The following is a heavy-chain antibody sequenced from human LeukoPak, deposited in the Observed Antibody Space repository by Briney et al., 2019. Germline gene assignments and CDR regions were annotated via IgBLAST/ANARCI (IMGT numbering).Heavy chain of an antibody. CDR2: IIPIFGTA. V-gene: IGHV1-69*13. D-gene: IGHD3-10*01. CDR3: ARASYYGSGSYYNGAFDI. CDR1: GGTFSSYA. Sequence: GASVNVSCKASGGTFSSYAISWVRQAPGQGLEWMGGIIPIFGTANYAQKFQGRVTITADESTSTAYMELSSLRSEDTAVYYCARASYYGSGSYYNGAFDIWGQGTMVTVSS. J-gene: IGHJ3*02.